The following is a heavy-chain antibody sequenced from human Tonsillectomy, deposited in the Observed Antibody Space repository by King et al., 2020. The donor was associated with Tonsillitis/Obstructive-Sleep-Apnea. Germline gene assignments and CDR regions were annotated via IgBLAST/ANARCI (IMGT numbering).Heavy chain of an antibody. CDR1: GFAFSTYA. J-gene: IGHJ6*02. Sequence: VQLVESGGGVVQPGRSLRLSCAASGFAFSTYAMHWVRQAPGKGLEWVAVMSYDGSNKYYADSVKGRFTISRDNSKNTLYLQMNSLRAEDTAVYYCAGEGCSSTSCYYYYYNGMDVWGQGTTVTVSS. CDR2: MSYDGSNK. D-gene: IGHD2-2*01. CDR3: AGEGCSSTSCYYYYYNGMDV. V-gene: IGHV3-30*04.